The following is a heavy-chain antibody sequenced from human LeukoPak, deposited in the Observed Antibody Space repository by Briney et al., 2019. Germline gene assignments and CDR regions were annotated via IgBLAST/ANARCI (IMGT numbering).Heavy chain of an antibody. V-gene: IGHV1-46*01. CDR3: AKGFDLLTGPHDVLDI. Sequence: ASVKVSCKTSGYTFTAYYLHWVRQAPGQGLEWMGLINPSSGDASYAQRFQGRVTMTRDTSTSTVYMQLSRLTSDDTALYFCAKGFDLLTGPHDVLDIWGQGTMVTVSS. D-gene: IGHD3-9*01. J-gene: IGHJ3*02. CDR1: GYTFTAYY. CDR2: INPSSGDA.